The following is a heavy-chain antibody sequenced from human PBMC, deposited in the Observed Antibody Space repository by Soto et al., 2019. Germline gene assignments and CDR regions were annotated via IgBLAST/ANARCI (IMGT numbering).Heavy chain of an antibody. D-gene: IGHD3-9*01. V-gene: IGHV4-59*08. J-gene: IGHJ4*02. CDR2: IYYSGST. Sequence: PSETLSLTCTVSGGSISSYYWSWIRQPPGKGLEWIGYIYYSGSTNYNPSLKSRVTISVDTSKNQFSLKLSSVTAADTAVYYCATGGGYYDILTGYSHWGQGTLVTVSS. CDR1: GGSISSYY. CDR3: ATGGGYYDILTGYSH.